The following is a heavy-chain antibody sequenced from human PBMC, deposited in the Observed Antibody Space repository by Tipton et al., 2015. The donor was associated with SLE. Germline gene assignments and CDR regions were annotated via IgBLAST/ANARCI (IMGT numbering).Heavy chain of an antibody. J-gene: IGHJ4*02. CDR1: GFTFSSYG. Sequence: SLRLSCAASGFTFSSYGMHWVRQAPGKGLEWVAFIRYDGSNKYYADSVKGRFTISRDNSKNTLYLQMNSLRAEDTAVYYCAKDPWSYYDILTALDYWGQGTLVTVSS. CDR3: AKDPWSYYDILTALDY. D-gene: IGHD3-9*01. V-gene: IGHV3-30*02. CDR2: IRYDGSNK.